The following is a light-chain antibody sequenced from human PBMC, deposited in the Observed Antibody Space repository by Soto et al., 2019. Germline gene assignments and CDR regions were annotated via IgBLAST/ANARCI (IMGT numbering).Light chain of an antibody. Sequence: IVMTQSPATLSVSPGEGATLSCRASQSVNSNLAWYQQKPGQAPRLLIYGASTRATGIPARFTGSGSGTEYTLPINSLQSEDFAVYYCQHYNTSPPWTFGQGTKVEIK. CDR1: QSVNSN. V-gene: IGKV3-15*01. J-gene: IGKJ1*01. CDR3: QHYNTSPPWT. CDR2: GAS.